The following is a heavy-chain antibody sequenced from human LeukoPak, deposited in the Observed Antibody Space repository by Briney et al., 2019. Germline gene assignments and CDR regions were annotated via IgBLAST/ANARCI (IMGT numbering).Heavy chain of an antibody. Sequence: SETLSLTCTVSGASITSYYWGWIRQPSGKGLEWIGNVYHSRGTNYNPSLKSRVTISIDTSTNHLSLRLTSATAADTAVYFCARDMRVDALDIWGQRIIVAVSS. CDR2: VYHSRGT. J-gene: IGHJ3*02. CDR1: GASITSYY. CDR3: ARDMRVDALDI. V-gene: IGHV4-59*01.